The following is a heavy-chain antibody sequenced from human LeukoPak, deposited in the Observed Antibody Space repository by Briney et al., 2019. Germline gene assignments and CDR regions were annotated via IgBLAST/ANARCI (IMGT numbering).Heavy chain of an antibody. CDR2: ICYSGST. CDR3: ARATDGYYFDY. Sequence: SETLSLTCTVSGGSISSYYWSWIRQPPGKGLEWIGYICYSGSTNYNPSLKSRVTISVDTSKNQFSLKLSSVTAADTAVYYCARATDGYYFDYWGQGTLVTVSS. CDR1: GGSISSYY. V-gene: IGHV4-59*01. J-gene: IGHJ4*02. D-gene: IGHD5-24*01.